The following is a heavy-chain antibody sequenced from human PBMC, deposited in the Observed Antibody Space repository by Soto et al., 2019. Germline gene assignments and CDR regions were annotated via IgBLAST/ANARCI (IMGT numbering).Heavy chain of an antibody. CDR2: IDPSDSYT. J-gene: IGHJ3*02. CDR1: GYSFTSYW. CDR3: VFGDYYDSSGYDAFDI. Sequence: GESLKISCKGSGYSFTSYWISWVRQMPGKGLEWMGRIDPSDSYTNYSPSFQGHVTISADKSISTAYLQWSSLKASDTAMYYCVFGDYYDSSGYDAFDIWGQGTMVTVSS. V-gene: IGHV5-10-1*01. D-gene: IGHD3-22*01.